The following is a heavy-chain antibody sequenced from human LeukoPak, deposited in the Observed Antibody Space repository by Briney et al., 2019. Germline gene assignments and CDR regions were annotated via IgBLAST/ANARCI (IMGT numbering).Heavy chain of an antibody. Sequence: KNGESLKISCKGSGYSFTSYWIGWVRQMPGKGLDWMGIIYPGDSDTRYSPSFQGQVTISADKSISTAYLQWSSLKASDTAMYYCASTRLLLRTAFDIWGQGTMVTVSS. V-gene: IGHV5-51*01. CDR3: ASTRLLLRTAFDI. J-gene: IGHJ3*02. D-gene: IGHD3-22*01. CDR2: IYPGDSDT. CDR1: GYSFTSYW.